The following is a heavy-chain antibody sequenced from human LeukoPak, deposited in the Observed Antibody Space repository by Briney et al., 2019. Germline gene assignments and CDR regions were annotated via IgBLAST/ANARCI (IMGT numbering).Heavy chain of an antibody. D-gene: IGHD3-9*01. CDR1: GFTFSSYG. CDR3: AKDRDVRHFDWLPSY. Sequence: GGSLRLSCAASGFTFSSYGMHWVRQAPGKGLEWVAVISYDGSNKYYADSVKGRFTISRDNSKNTLYLQMNSLRAEDTAVYYCAKDRDVRHFDWLPSYWGQGTLVTVSS. J-gene: IGHJ4*02. CDR2: ISYDGSNK. V-gene: IGHV3-30*18.